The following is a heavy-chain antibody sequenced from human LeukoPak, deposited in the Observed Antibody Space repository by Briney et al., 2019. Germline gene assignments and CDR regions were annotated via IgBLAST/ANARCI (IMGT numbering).Heavy chain of an antibody. CDR2: IYYSGST. V-gene: IGHV4-39*01. Sequence: SETLSLTCTVSGGSISSSTYYWGWIREPPGKGLEWIGSIYYSGSTYYNPSLKSRVTISVDTSKNQFSLKLSSVTAADTAVYYCARLTDIVVVPAAYFDYWGQGTLLTVSS. J-gene: IGHJ4*02. CDR3: ARLTDIVVVPAAYFDY. CDR1: GGSISSSTYY. D-gene: IGHD2-2*01.